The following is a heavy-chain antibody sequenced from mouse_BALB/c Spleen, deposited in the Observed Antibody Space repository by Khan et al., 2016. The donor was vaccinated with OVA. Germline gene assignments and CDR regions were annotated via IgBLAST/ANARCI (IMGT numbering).Heavy chain of an antibody. J-gene: IGHJ2*01. CDR1: GYSITSDYA. Sequence: VQLKQSGPGLLKPSQSLSLTCTVTGYSITSDYARNWSRQLPGNNLEWMAYISYTGSNTYSPSLRSRISITRDTSKNRFSLQLNSVTTEVKPTFYCASGRLLLRYPDCFVYWGQGTTLTVSS. CDR2: ISYTGSN. V-gene: IGHV3-2*02. CDR3: ASGRLLLRYPDCFVY. D-gene: IGHD1-1*01.